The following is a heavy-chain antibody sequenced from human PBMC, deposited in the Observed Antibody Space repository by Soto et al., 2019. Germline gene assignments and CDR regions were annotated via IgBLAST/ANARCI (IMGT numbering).Heavy chain of an antibody. D-gene: IGHD2-2*01. CDR1: GFTFTTYA. CDR2: ISVSGDRT. CDR3: VKDGDSISSNKPLDY. Sequence: EVQLLESGGGLVQPGGSLRLSCAASGFTFTTYAMYWVRQAPGKGLEWVSSISVSGDRTFYADSVKGRFTISRDNRRNTLHLQMNSLRAEDTAVYYCVKDGDSISSNKPLDYWGQGTLVTVSS. J-gene: IGHJ4*02. V-gene: IGHV3-23*01.